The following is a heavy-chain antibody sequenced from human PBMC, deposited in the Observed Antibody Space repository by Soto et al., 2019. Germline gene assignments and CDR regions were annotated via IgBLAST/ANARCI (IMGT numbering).Heavy chain of an antibody. CDR1: GDIFSSYP. V-gene: IGHV1-69*01. CDR3: ARDRGSQNLSFGV. D-gene: IGHD3-10*01. CDR2: IVPLLGTA. J-gene: IGHJ2*01. Sequence: QVQLVQSGAEVKKPGSSVKVSCKASGDIFSSYPFSWVRQAPGQRLEWMGGIVPLLGTADYAQKFQARVTITAEDSTITVSMELSSLRSADTAVYDCARDRGSQNLSFGVWGRGTLVSVSS.